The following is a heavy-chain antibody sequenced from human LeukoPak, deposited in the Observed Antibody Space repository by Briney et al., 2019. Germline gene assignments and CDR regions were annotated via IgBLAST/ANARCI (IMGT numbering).Heavy chain of an antibody. Sequence: SETLSLTCSVSGGSISSSRYYWGWIRQPPGKGLEWIASIYYSGSTYYNPSLKSRVTISVDTSKNQFSLELSSVTAADTAVYYCARDKTSTWEYNWFDPWGQGTLVTVSS. CDR1: GGSISSSRYY. J-gene: IGHJ5*02. CDR2: IYYSGST. D-gene: IGHD1-26*01. CDR3: ARDKTSTWEYNWFDP. V-gene: IGHV4-39*07.